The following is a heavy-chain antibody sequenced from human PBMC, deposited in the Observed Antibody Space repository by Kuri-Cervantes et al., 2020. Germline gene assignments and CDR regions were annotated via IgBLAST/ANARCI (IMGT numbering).Heavy chain of an antibody. CDR3: ARDYFGDYYFDY. CDR2: IGTAGDT. CDR1: GFTFSSYD. J-gene: IGHJ4*02. D-gene: IGHD4-17*01. V-gene: IGHV3-13*01. Sequence: GGSLRLSCAASGFTFSSYDMHWVRQATGKGLEWVSAIGTAGDTYYPGSVKGRFTISRDNAKNSLYLQINSLRAEDTAVYYCARDYFGDYYFDYWGQGTLVTVSS.